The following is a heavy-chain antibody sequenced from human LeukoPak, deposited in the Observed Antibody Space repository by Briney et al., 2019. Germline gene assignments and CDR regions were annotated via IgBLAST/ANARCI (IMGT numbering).Heavy chain of an antibody. CDR2: MNPNSGNT. J-gene: IGHJ4*02. Sequence: ASVKVSCKASGYTFITHDITWVRQTTGQGLEWLGWMNPNSGNTGYAQKFQGRVTMTRNTSITTAYMGLSSLRSEDTAVYYRARGSRTWDYWGQGALVTASS. CDR1: GYTFITHD. CDR3: ARGSRTWDY. V-gene: IGHV1-8*01.